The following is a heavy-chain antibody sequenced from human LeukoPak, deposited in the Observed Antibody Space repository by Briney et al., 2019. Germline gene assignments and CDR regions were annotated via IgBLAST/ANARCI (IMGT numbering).Heavy chain of an antibody. V-gene: IGHV3-30*04. D-gene: IGHD6-19*01. J-gene: IGHJ4*02. Sequence: PGGSLRLSCAASGFTFSSYAMHWVRQAPGKGLEWVAVISYDGSNKYYADSVKGRFTISRDNSKNTLCLQMNSLRAEDTAVYYCARVKTYSSGLTTSYFDYWGQGTLVTVSS. CDR3: ARVKTYSSGLTTSYFDY. CDR2: ISYDGSNK. CDR1: GFTFSSYA.